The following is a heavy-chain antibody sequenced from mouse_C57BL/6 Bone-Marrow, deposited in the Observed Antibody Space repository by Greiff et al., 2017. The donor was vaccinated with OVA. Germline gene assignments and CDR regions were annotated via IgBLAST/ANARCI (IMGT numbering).Heavy chain of an antibody. V-gene: IGHV14-2*01. Sequence: VQLKESGAELVKPGASVKLSCTASGFNIKDYYMHWVKQRTEQGLEWIGRIDPEDGETKYAPKFQGKATITADTSSNTAYLQLSSLTSEDTAVYYCAVITTVVATRVDYWGQGTTLTVSS. CDR2: IDPEDGET. J-gene: IGHJ2*01. D-gene: IGHD1-1*01. CDR3: AVITTVVATRVDY. CDR1: GFNIKDYY.